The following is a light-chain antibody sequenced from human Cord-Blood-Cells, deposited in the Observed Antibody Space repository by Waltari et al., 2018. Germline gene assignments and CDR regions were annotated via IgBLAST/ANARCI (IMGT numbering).Light chain of an antibody. V-gene: IGKV3-20*01. CDR3: QQYGSSPGGT. CDR2: GAS. J-gene: IGKJ1*01. CDR1: QSVSSSY. Sequence: EIVLTQSPGTLSLSPGERATLSCRASQSVSSSYLAWYQQKPGQAPRLLIYGASSRATGIPDSVSGSGSGTDFTLTISRLEPEDFAVYYCQQYGSSPGGTFGQGTKVEIK.